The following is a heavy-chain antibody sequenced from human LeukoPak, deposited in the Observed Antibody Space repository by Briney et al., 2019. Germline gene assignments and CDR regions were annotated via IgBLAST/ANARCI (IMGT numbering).Heavy chain of an antibody. V-gene: IGHV4-34*01. D-gene: IGHD3-3*01. J-gene: IGHJ5*02. CDR3: ARGGATYYNFWSGYLQGYFDP. Sequence: SETLSLTCTVDGVSLSGSYWSWIRQPPGKGLEWIGEINHSGTTNYNPSLKSRVTMSVDTSKNHFSLRVGTVTAADTAVYCCARGGATYYNFWSGYLQGYFDPWGQGTLVTVSS. CDR2: INHSGTT. CDR1: GVSLSGSY.